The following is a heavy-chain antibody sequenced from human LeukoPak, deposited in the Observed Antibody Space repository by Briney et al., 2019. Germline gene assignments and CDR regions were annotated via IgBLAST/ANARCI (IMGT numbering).Heavy chain of an antibody. D-gene: IGHD6-19*01. J-gene: IGHJ6*04. CDR2: ISSSSIYI. V-gene: IGHV3-21*01. CDR1: GFTFSSYS. Sequence: PGGSLRLSCAASGFTFSSYSMNWVRQAPGKGLEWVSSISSSSIYIYYADSVKGRFTISRDNAKNSLYLQMNSLRAEDTAVYYCARDSYSSGWYEKNYYYYYGMDVWGKGTTVTVSS. CDR3: ARDSYSSGWYEKNYYYYYGMDV.